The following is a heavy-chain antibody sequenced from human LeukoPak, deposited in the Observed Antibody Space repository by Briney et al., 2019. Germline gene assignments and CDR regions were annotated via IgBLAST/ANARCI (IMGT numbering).Heavy chain of an antibody. D-gene: IGHD2-21*01. J-gene: IGHJ4*02. Sequence: SETLSLTCTVFNGPTNTYQWTWIRQPPGKGLEWIGSIYYSGSTYYNPSLKSRVTISVDTSKNQFSLKLSSVTAADTAVYYCARSYSHLYYFDYWGQGTLVTVSS. V-gene: IGHV4-39*01. CDR3: ARSYSHLYYFDY. CDR2: IYYSGST. CDR1: NGPTNTYQ.